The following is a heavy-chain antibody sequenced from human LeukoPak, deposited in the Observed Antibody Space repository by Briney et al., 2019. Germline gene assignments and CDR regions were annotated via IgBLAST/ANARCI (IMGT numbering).Heavy chain of an antibody. D-gene: IGHD3-9*01. CDR3: ARHVPDILTGFPYGLVDY. V-gene: IGHV5-51*01. CDR2: IYPGDSDT. J-gene: IGHJ4*02. CDR1: GYSFTSYW. Sequence: GESLKISCKGSGYSFTSYWIGWVRQMPGKGLEWMGIIYPGDSDTRYSPSFQGRVTISADKSISTAYLQWSSLKASDTAMYYCARHVPDILTGFPYGLVDYWGQGTLVTVSS.